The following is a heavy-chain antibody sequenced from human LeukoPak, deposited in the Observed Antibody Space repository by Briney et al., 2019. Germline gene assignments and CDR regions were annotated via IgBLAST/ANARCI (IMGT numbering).Heavy chain of an antibody. Sequence: GGSLSPSCAAFESSLPSYGMPWFRKAQGKGLEWLAVIWYHGGNENYADSVKGRFTISRDTSKNTLYLQMNSLRAEDTAMYYCARDVDTTSHLNWFDPWGQGTLVTVSS. CDR1: ESSLPSYG. J-gene: IGHJ5*02. D-gene: IGHD2/OR15-2a*01. CDR3: ARDVDTTSHLNWFDP. CDR2: IWYHGGNE. V-gene: IGHV3-33*01.